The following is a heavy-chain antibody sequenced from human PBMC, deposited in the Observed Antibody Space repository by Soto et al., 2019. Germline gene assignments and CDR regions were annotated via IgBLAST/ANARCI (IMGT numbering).Heavy chain of an antibody. V-gene: IGHV1-18*01. CDR1: GYTFTSYG. J-gene: IGHJ6*02. CDR2: ISAYNGNT. CDR3: ARDTWGTLLEWFFPNDYYYGMDV. D-gene: IGHD3-3*01. Sequence: QVQLVQSGAEVKKPGASVKVSCKASGYTFTSYGISWVRQAPGQGLEWMGWISAYNGNTNYAQKLQGRVTMTTDTSTSTAYMELRSLRSDDTAVYYCARDTWGTLLEWFFPNDYYYGMDVWGQGTTVTVSS.